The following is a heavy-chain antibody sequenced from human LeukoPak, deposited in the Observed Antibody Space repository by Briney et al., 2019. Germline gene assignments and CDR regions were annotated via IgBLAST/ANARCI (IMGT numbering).Heavy chain of an antibody. J-gene: IGHJ6*02. CDR1: GGSLISGGYY. CDR2: IYYSGST. CDR3: ASSEATTTPPPYGMDV. D-gene: IGHD5-12*01. Sequence: SETLSLTCTVSGGSLISGGYYWSWIRQHPGKGLEWIGYIYYSGSTFYNPPLKSRVTISLDTSKNQFSLKLSSVTAADTAVYYCASSEATTTPPPYGMDVWGQGTTVTVSS. V-gene: IGHV4-31*03.